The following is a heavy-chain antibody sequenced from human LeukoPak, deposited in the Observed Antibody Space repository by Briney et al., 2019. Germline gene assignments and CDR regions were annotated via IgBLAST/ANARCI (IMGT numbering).Heavy chain of an antibody. J-gene: IGHJ6*02. D-gene: IGHD6-13*01. CDR3: ARTTTPLLAAAGSTYYYYGMDV. CDR2: ISSSSSYI. V-gene: IGHV3-21*01. CDR1: GFTFSSYT. Sequence: GGSLRLSCAASGFTFSSYTMHWIRQAPGKGLEWVSSISSSSSYIYYADSVKGRFTISRDNAKNSLYLQMNSLRAEDTAVYYCARTTTPLLAAAGSTYYYYGMDVWGQGTTVTVSS.